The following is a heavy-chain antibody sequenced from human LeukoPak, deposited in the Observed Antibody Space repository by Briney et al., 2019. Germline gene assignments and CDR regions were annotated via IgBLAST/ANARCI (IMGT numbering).Heavy chain of an antibody. J-gene: IGHJ4*02. Sequence: SETLSLTCAVSGISITSYYWSWIRQPPGKGLEWIGCVYNSGSTKYNPSLKSRVTISVDTSKNQFSLKLSSVTAADTAVYYCAREGGFYRPLDYSGQGTLVTVSS. D-gene: IGHD6-25*01. CDR3: AREGGFYRPLDY. CDR2: VYNSGST. V-gene: IGHV4-59*01. CDR1: GISITSYY.